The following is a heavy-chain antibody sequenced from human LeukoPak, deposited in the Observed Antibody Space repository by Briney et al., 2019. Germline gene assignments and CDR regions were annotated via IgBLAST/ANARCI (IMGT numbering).Heavy chain of an antibody. D-gene: IGHD1-26*01. CDR1: GFTFSNYA. J-gene: IGHJ4*02. CDR2: ITGSGGSI. Sequence: PGGSLRLSCTASGFTFSNYAMTWVRQTPGKGLEWVSGITGSGGSIYYAESVKGRFTISRDNSKNTLYLQMDNLRAEDTAIYYCASRPPSETYFAVFDYWGQGTLVTVSS. CDR3: ASRPPSETYFAVFDY. V-gene: IGHV3-23*01.